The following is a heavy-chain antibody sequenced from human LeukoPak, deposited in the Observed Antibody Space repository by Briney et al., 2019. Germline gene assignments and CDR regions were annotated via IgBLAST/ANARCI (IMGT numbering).Heavy chain of an antibody. Sequence: GASVKVSCKASGFTFTSSAMQWVRQARGQRLEWIGWIVVGSGNTNYAQKFQERVTITRDMSTSTAYMELSSLRSEDTAVYYCAVMVRGVIARDAFDIWGQGTMVTVSS. D-gene: IGHD3-10*01. CDR1: GFTFTSSA. V-gene: IGHV1-58*02. CDR2: IVVGSGNT. CDR3: AVMVRGVIARDAFDI. J-gene: IGHJ3*02.